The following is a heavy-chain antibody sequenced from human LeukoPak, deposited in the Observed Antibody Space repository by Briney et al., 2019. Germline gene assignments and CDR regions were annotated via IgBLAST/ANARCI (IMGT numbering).Heavy chain of an antibody. CDR1: GGSISSYY. V-gene: IGHV4-4*07. J-gene: IGHJ4*02. CDR2: IYTSGST. D-gene: IGHD6-13*01. CDR3: ARLNLGQQLEYYFDY. Sequence: SETLSLTCTVSGGSISSYYWSWIRQPAGKGLEWIGRIYTSGSTNYNPSLKGRVTMSVDTSKNQFSLKLSSVTAADTAVYYCARLNLGQQLEYYFDYWGQGTLVTVSS.